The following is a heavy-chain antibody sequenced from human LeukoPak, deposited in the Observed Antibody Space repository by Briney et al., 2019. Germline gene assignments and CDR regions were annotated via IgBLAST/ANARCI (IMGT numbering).Heavy chain of an antibody. D-gene: IGHD6-19*01. J-gene: IGHJ4*02. CDR3: AKSHSVAVAGTYSTYYFDS. V-gene: IGHV3-74*01. CDR2: INSDGSST. Sequence: GGSLRLSCAASGFTFSSYWMHWVRQAPGKGLVWVSRINSDGSSTSYADSVKGRFTISRDNSRNTLYLQMSSLRAEDTAVYYCAKSHSVAVAGTYSTYYFDSWGQGTLVAVSS. CDR1: GFTFSSYW.